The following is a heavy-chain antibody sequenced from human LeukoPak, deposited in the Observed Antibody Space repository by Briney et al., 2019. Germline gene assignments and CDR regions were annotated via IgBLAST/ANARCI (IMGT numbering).Heavy chain of an antibody. CDR3: ARGYDILTGYQTFDY. CDR1: GFTFSSYW. CDR2: IKQDGSEK. J-gene: IGHJ4*02. V-gene: IGHV3-7*03. D-gene: IGHD3-9*01. Sequence: GGSLRLSCAASGFTFSSYWMSWVRQAPGKGLEWVANIKQDGSEKYYVDSVKGRFTISRDNAKNSLYLQMNSLRAEDTAVYYCARGYDILTGYQTFDYWGQGTLVTVSS.